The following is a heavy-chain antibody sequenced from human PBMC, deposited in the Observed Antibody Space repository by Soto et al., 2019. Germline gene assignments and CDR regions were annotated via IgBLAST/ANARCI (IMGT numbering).Heavy chain of an antibody. Sequence: ASVKVSCKASGYTCTSYAMHWVRQAPGQRLEWMGWINAGNGNTKYSQKFQGRVTITRDTSASTAYMELSSLRSEDTALYYCARVHCSGGSCDSGFDPRGQGTLVTVSS. CDR3: ARVHCSGGSCDSGFDP. J-gene: IGHJ5*02. V-gene: IGHV1-3*01. CDR1: GYTCTSYA. D-gene: IGHD2-15*01. CDR2: INAGNGNT.